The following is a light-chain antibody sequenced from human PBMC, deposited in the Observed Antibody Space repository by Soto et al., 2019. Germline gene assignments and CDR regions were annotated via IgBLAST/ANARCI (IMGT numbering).Light chain of an antibody. CDR2: GAS. J-gene: IGKJ1*01. CDR3: QQYNNWPPRAWT. CDR1: QSVSSN. Sequence: EIVMTQSPATLSVSPGERATLSCRASQSVSSNLAWYQQKPGQAPRLLIYGASTRATGNPARCSGSGSGTEFTLTISSLQSEDFAVYYCQQYNNWPPRAWTFGQGTKVEIK. V-gene: IGKV3-15*01.